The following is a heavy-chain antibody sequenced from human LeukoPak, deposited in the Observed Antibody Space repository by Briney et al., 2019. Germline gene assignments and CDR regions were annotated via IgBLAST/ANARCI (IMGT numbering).Heavy chain of an antibody. CDR3: AKDYEAYCGGDCYSFFDN. Sequence: GGSLRLSCAASGFTFDDYGMHWVRQAPGKGLEWVAVISYDGSNKYYADSVKGRFTISRDNSKNTVNLQMNSLRAEDTAVYYCAKDYEAYCGGDCYSFFDNWGQGTLVTVSS. D-gene: IGHD2-21*02. CDR2: ISYDGSNK. CDR1: GFTFDDYG. V-gene: IGHV3-30*18. J-gene: IGHJ4*02.